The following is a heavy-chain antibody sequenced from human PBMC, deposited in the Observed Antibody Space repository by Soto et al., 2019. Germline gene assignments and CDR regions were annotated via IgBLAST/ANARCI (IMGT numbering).Heavy chain of an antibody. J-gene: IGHJ6*04. Sequence: SETLSLTCTISGGSISSYYWSWIRQTPGKGLEWIGYVYFSGSTNYNPSLKSRVTISVHTSKNQFSLKLSSVTAADTAVYYCARARKGSGSDYYYHYGMDVWGKGTTVTVSS. CDR1: GGSISSYY. D-gene: IGHD3-3*01. V-gene: IGHV4-59*12. CDR2: VYFSGST. CDR3: ARARKGSGSDYYYHYGMDV.